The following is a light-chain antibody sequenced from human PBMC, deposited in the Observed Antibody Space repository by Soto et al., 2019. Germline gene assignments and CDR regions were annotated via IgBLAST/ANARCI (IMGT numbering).Light chain of an antibody. J-gene: IGKJ1*01. V-gene: IGKV3-15*01. Sequence: VVLPKSTGTVSVFPGETVTLSCRASQSVSGYLDWFHQKPGQAPRLVLLRIFTRAIGVPARFSGSGSETEFTLTISGLQSEDSGVYYCLQHYTWPWTFGQRTKV. CDR2: RIF. CDR1: QSVSGY. CDR3: LQHYTWPWT.